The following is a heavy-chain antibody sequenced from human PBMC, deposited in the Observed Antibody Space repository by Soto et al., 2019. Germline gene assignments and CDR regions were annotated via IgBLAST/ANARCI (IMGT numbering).Heavy chain of an antibody. V-gene: IGHV3-11*01. Sequence: VHLVESGGGLVKPGGSLRLSCVASGFTLSDYYMSWIRQAPGKGLEWVSYISSSGTIDNYADSVKGRFTISRDNAKNSLFLQMNGLRAEDTAVYYCARRTMGNYYYMDVWGKGTTVTVSS. J-gene: IGHJ6*03. D-gene: IGHD3-10*01. CDR2: ISSSGTID. CDR1: GFTLSDYY. CDR3: ARRTMGNYYYMDV.